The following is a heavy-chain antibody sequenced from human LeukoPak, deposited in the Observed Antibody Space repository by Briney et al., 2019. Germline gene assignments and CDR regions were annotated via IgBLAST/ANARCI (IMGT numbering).Heavy chain of an antibody. D-gene: IGHD6-6*01. CDR2: IYPGDSDT. V-gene: IGHV5-51*01. Sequence: GESLKISCKGSGSSFTSYWIGWVRQMPGKGLEWMGIIYPGDSDTRYSPSFQGQVTISADKSISTAYLQWSSLKASDTAMYYCARHEYSSSTRDNWFDPWGQGTLVTVSS. CDR3: ARHEYSSSTRDNWFDP. CDR1: GSSFTSYW. J-gene: IGHJ5*02.